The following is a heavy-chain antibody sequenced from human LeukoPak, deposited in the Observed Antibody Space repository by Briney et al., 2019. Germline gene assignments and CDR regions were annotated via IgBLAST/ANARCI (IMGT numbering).Heavy chain of an antibody. J-gene: IGHJ3*02. CDR1: GGSISSGDYF. CDR3: ARDIRGISTSPGAFDI. Sequence: PSGTLSLTCTVSGGSISSGDYFCSWICQPPGKGLEWIGYISYSGNTYYNPSLKSRVSTSVDRSKNQFSLKLSSVTAADTAVYYCARDIRGISTSPGAFDIWGQGTMVTVSS. V-gene: IGHV4-30-4*01. D-gene: IGHD2-2*01. CDR2: ISYSGNT.